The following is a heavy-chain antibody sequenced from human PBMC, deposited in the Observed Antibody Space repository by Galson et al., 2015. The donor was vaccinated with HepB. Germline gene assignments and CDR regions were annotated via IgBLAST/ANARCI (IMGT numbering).Heavy chain of an antibody. CDR3: ARVESSGWYDTYFDY. V-gene: IGHV3-21*01. Sequence: SLRLSCAASGFTFSSYSMNWVRQAPGKGLEWVSSISSSSSYIYYADSVKGRFTISRDNAKNSLYLQMNSLRAEDTAVYYCARVESSGWYDTYFDYWGQGTLVTVSS. CDR1: GFTFSSYS. J-gene: IGHJ4*02. CDR2: ISSSSSYI. D-gene: IGHD6-19*01.